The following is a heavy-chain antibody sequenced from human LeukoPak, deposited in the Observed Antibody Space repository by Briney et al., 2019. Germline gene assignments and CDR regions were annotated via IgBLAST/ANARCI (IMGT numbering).Heavy chain of an antibody. CDR1: SGSNSSSRYF. Sequence: PSETLSLTCTVSSGSNSSSRYFWRWIRQPPGKVLEWIGCIYYSGSTYYNPSLKSRVTISVGTSKNQYSLKLSSVTAADTAVYYCARGNSYYYGSIPSGMDVWGQGTTVTVSS. D-gene: IGHD3-10*01. J-gene: IGHJ6*02. CDR2: IYYSGST. V-gene: IGHV4-39*07. CDR3: ARGNSYYYGSIPSGMDV.